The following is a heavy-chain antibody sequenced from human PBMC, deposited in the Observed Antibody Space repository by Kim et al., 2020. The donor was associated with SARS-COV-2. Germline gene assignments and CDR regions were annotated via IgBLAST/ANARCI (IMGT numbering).Heavy chain of an antibody. CDR3: ARVGSGSSWAY. V-gene: IGHV4-61*02. D-gene: IGHD6-13*01. CDR2: IYTSGST. Sequence: SLTCTVSGGSISSGSYYWSWIRQPAGKGLEWIGRIYTSGSTNYNPSLKSRVTISVDTSKNQFSLKLSSVTAADTAVYYCARVGSGSSWAYWGQGTLVTVSS. J-gene: IGHJ4*02. CDR1: GGSISSGSYY.